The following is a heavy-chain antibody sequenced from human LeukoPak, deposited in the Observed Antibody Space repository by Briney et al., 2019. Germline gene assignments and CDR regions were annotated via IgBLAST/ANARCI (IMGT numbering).Heavy chain of an antibody. D-gene: IGHD5-12*01. CDR2: ISASNGNT. J-gene: IGHJ4*02. V-gene: IGHV1-18*01. CDR3: ARDPGELIVPTTFDY. CDR1: GYTFTNFG. Sequence: GASVKVSCKASGYTFTNFGISWVRQVPGQGLEWMEWISASNGNTKSVQKFQGRVTMTTDTSTTTAYMELRRLRSDDTAVYFCARDPGELIVPTTFDYWGQGTLVTVSS.